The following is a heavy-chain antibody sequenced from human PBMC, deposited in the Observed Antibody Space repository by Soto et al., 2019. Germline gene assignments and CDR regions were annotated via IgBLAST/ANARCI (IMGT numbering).Heavy chain of an antibody. CDR2: IKSNTDGWRK. V-gene: IGHV3-15*07. Sequence: GGSLRLSCAASGFTFSNAWMNWVRQAPGKGLEWVGRIKSNTDGWRKDNAEPVKGRFTISSDDSKNTLYLQTNSLKAEDTAVYYCTTDRSHWRLTPYNYYYYGMDYWGQGTTVTVSS. J-gene: IGHJ6*02. CDR3: TTDRSHWRLTPYNYYYYGMDY. CDR1: GFTFSNAW. D-gene: IGHD1-1*01.